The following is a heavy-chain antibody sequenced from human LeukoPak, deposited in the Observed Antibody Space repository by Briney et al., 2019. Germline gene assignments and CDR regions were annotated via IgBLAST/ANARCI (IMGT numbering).Heavy chain of an antibody. J-gene: IGHJ4*02. D-gene: IGHD3-16*01. CDR2: INPNSGGT. CDR1: GGTFSSYA. CDR3: LGGRTDY. V-gene: IGHV1-2*02. Sequence: ASVKVSCKASGGTFSSYAISWVRQAPGQGLEWMGWINPNSGGTNYAQKFQGRVTMTRDTSISTAYMEVSRLRSDDTAVYYCLGGRTDYWGQGTLVTVSS.